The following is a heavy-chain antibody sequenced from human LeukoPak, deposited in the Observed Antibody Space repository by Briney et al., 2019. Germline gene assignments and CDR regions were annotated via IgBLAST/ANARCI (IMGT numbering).Heavy chain of an antibody. CDR2: INPNSGGT. CDR1: GYTFTSYD. D-gene: IGHD6-19*01. Sequence: GASVKVSCKASGYTFTSYDINWVRQATGQGLEWMGWINPNSGGTNYAQKFQGRVTMTRDTSISTAYMELSRLRSDDTAVYYCARDEGIAVAGHNWFDPWGQGTLVTVSS. CDR3: ARDEGIAVAGHNWFDP. V-gene: IGHV1-2*02. J-gene: IGHJ5*02.